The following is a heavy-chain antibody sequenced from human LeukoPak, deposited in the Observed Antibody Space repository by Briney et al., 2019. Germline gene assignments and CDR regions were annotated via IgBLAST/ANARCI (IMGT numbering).Heavy chain of an antibody. CDR3: AKDGDTAMVRYFFDY. CDR2: IRGSGGST. Sequence: GGSLRLSCAASGFTFSSYDMSWVRQAPGKGLEWVSAIRGSGGSTYYADSVKGRFTISRDNSKNTLSLQMNSLRAEDTAVYYCAKDGDTAMVRYFFDYWGQGTLVTVSS. J-gene: IGHJ4*02. V-gene: IGHV3-23*01. CDR1: GFTFSSYD. D-gene: IGHD5-18*01.